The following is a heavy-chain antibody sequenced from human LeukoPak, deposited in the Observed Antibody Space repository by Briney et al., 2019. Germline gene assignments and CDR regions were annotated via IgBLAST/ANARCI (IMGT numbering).Heavy chain of an antibody. J-gene: IGHJ5*02. D-gene: IGHD3-22*01. CDR3: ARGPILYDSSGYYRFDP. CDR2: ISAYNGNT. Sequence: GASVKVSCKASGYTFTGYFMHWVRQAPGQGLEWMGWISAYNGNTNYAQKLQGRVTMTTDTSTSTAYMELSRLRSDDTAVYYCARGPILYDSSGYYRFDPWGQGTLVTVSS. CDR1: GYTFTGYF. V-gene: IGHV1-18*04.